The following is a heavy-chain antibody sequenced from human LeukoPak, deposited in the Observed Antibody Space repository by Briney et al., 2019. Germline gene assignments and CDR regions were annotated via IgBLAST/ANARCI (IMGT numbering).Heavy chain of an antibody. J-gene: IGHJ4*02. Sequence: SGLTLVKPTQTLTLTCTFSGFSLSTSGVGVGWIRQPPGKALEWLALIYWNDDKRYSPSLKSRLTITKDTSKNQVVLTMTNMDPVDTATYYCAHSRPPYYDFWSGLGGYFDYWGQGTLVTVSS. CDR1: GFSLSTSGVG. V-gene: IGHV2-5*01. CDR2: IYWNDDK. D-gene: IGHD3-3*01. CDR3: AHSRPPYYDFWSGLGGYFDY.